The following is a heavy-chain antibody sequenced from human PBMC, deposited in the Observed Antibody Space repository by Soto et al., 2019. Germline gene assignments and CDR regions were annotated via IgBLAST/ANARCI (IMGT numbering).Heavy chain of an antibody. J-gene: IGHJ6*02. V-gene: IGHV3-7*01. Sequence: EVQLVESGGGLVQPGGSLRLSCAASGFTFSSYSMTWVRQAPGKGLEWVANIKQDGSEKYYVDSVKGRFTISRDNAKNSLYVQMSSLRAEDTAVYYCARGRGMDVWGQGTTVTVSS. CDR2: IKQDGSEK. CDR1: GFTFSSYS. CDR3: ARGRGMDV.